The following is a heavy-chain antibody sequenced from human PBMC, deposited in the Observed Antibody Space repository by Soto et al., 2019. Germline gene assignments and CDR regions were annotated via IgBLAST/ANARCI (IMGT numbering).Heavy chain of an antibody. CDR1: GGSINSGGYC. V-gene: IGHV4-31*03. CDR2: ISYGGST. CDR3: SRGILV. D-gene: IGHD5-18*01. Sequence: QVQLQESGPGLVKPSQTLSLTCTVSGGSINSGGYCWSWIRQHPGKGLDWIGCISYGGSTSYHPSLKSRVTISVETSKNQFSLKLTSVTAADTAVDYCSRGILVWGQGALITVSS. J-gene: IGHJ4*02.